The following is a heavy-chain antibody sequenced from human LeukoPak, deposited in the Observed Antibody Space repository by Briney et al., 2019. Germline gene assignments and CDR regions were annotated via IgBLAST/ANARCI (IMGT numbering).Heavy chain of an antibody. D-gene: IGHD5-24*01. V-gene: IGHV3-43*02. CDR1: GFTFDDYA. CDR2: ISGDGTTT. J-gene: IGHJ4*02. Sequence: AGGSLRLSCAASGFTFDDYAMHWVRQAPGKGLEWVSLISGDGTTTYYGDSVKGRFTISRDNSKNSLYLQMNSLRTEDTALYYCAKDIEPEMATMAFDYWGQGTLVTVSS. CDR3: AKDIEPEMATMAFDY.